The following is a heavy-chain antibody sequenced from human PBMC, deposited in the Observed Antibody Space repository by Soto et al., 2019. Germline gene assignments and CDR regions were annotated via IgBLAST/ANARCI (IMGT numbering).Heavy chain of an antibody. J-gene: IGHJ4*02. Sequence: QVQLVESGGGVVQPGRSLRLSCEASGFTFSSYGMHWVRQAPGKGLEWVAVIWYDGSKKYYADFVKGRFTISRDNSKNTLYLQMNSLRAEDTAVYYCASRSPALDYWGQGALGTVSS. CDR2: IWYDGSKK. CDR3: ASRSPALDY. D-gene: IGHD2-2*01. V-gene: IGHV3-33*01. CDR1: GFTFSSYG.